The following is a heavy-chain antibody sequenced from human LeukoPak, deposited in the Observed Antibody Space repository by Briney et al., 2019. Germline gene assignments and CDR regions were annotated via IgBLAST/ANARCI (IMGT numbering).Heavy chain of an antibody. D-gene: IGHD3-22*01. V-gene: IGHV3-23*01. CDR2: ISGSGGST. J-gene: IGHJ3*02. CDR1: GFTFSSYA. CDR3: GAGWGPYYYDSSGYSDAFDI. Sequence: GGSLRLSCAASGFTFSSYAMSWVRQAPGKGLEWVSAISGSGGSTYYADSVKGRFTISRDNSKNTLYLQMNSLRAEDTAVYYCGAGWGPYYYDSSGYSDAFDIWGQGSMVTVSS.